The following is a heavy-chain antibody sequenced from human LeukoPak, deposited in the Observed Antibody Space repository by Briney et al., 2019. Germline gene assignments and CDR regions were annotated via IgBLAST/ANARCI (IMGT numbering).Heavy chain of an antibody. V-gene: IGHV3-7*01. CDR1: GFTFSSYW. D-gene: IGHD4-17*01. CDR3: ARGVGGEVGL. CDR2: IKQDGGEK. Sequence: GGSLRLSCAASGFTFSSYWMTWVRQAPGKGLEWVANIKQDGGEKYYVGFVKGRFTISRDNAKNSLYLQMNSLRVEDTAVYYCARGVGGEVGLWGQGTLVTVSS. J-gene: IGHJ4*02.